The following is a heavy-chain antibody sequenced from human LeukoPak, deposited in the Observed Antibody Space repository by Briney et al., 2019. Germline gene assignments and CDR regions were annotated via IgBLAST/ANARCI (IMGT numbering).Heavy chain of an antibody. CDR1: GGSISSDY. CDR3: ARDSLVHPDRWFDP. Sequence: SETLSLTCTVSGGSISSDYWSWIRQPDGKGLEWIGRIYTSGSTNYNPSLKSRVSMSVDTSTNQFSLKLSSVTAADTAVYYCARDSLVHPDRWFDPWGQGTMVIVSS. D-gene: IGHD6-13*01. V-gene: IGHV4-4*07. CDR2: IYTSGST. J-gene: IGHJ5*02.